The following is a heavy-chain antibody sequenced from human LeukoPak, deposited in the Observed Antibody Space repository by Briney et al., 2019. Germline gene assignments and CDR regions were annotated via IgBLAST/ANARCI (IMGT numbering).Heavy chain of an antibody. CDR1: GYTFTSYY. CDR2: INPSGGST. J-gene: IGHJ4*02. V-gene: IGHV1-46*01. Sequence: ASVKVSCKASGYTFTSYYMHWVRQAPGQGLEWMGIINPSGGSTSYAQKFQGRVTMTRDTSTSTVYMELSSLRSEDTAVYYCARAEVSRSSWYSGGWDYWGQGTLVTVSS. CDR3: ARAEVSRSSWYSGGWDY. D-gene: IGHD6-13*01.